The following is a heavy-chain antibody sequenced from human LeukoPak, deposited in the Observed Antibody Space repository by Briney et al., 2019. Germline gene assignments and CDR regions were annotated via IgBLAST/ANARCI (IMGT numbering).Heavy chain of an antibody. D-gene: IGHD3-16*01. Sequence: GGSLRLSCAASGFTFSSYSMNWVRQAPGKGLEWVSSISSSSSYIYYADSVKGRFTISRDNAKNSLYLQMNSLRAEDTAVYYCARGHLEPLRSAFDIWGQGTMVTVSS. J-gene: IGHJ3*02. V-gene: IGHV3-21*01. CDR3: ARGHLEPLRSAFDI. CDR2: ISSSSSYI. CDR1: GFTFSSYS.